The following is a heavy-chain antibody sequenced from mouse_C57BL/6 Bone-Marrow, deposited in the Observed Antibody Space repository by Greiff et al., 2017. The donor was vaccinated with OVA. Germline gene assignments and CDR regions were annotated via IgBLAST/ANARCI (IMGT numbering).Heavy chain of an antibody. D-gene: IGHD2-5*01. CDR2: IDPANGNT. CDR1: GFNIKNTY. Sequence: EVMLVESVAELVRPGASVKLSCTASGFNIKNTYMHWVKQRPEQGLVWIGRIDPANGNTKSAPKFQGKATITADTSSNTAYLQLRSLTSEDTAIYDSASPYSSNHWYFDVWGTGTTVTVSS. CDR3: ASPYSSNHWYFDV. J-gene: IGHJ1*03. V-gene: IGHV14-3*01.